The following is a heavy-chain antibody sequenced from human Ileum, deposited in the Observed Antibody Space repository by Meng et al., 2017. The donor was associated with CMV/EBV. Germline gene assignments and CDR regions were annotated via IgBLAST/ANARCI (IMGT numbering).Heavy chain of an antibody. Sequence: ASVKVSCKVSGYTLTELSRHWVRQAPGKGLEWMGGFDPEDGETIYAQKFQGRVTMTEDTSTDTAYMELSSLRSEDTAVYYCATGGSTRGYYYGMDVWGQGTTVTVSS. CDR3: ATGGSTRGYYYGMDV. D-gene: IGHD2-2*01. J-gene: IGHJ6*02. CDR1: GYTLTELS. CDR2: FDPEDGET. V-gene: IGHV1-24*01.